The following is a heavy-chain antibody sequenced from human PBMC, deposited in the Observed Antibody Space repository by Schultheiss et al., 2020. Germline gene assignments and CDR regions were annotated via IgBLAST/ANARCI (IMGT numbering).Heavy chain of an antibody. CDR2: ISSNGGST. V-gene: IGHV3-64D*06. Sequence: GGSLRLSCSASGFTFSSYAMHWVRQAPGKGLEYVSAISSNGGSTYYADSVKGRFTISRDNSKNTLYLQMSSLRAEDSAVYYFAKPAIVGAAYFDYWGQGTLVNGYS. CDR3: AKPAIVGAAYFDY. D-gene: IGHD1-26*01. CDR1: GFTFSSYA. J-gene: IGHJ4*02.